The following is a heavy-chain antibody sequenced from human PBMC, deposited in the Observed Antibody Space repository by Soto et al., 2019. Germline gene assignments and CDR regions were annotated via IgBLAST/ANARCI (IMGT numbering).Heavy chain of an antibody. D-gene: IGHD3-22*01. Sequence: EVQLVESGGGRVKPGGTLRLSCAASGFTFGSYSMNWVRQAPGKGLEWVSSISSSSSYIYYADSVKGRFTISRDNAKNSLYLQMNSLRAEDTAVYYCASHPRDSSGYWYYFDYWGQGTLVTVSS. J-gene: IGHJ4*02. V-gene: IGHV3-21*01. CDR2: ISSSSSYI. CDR3: ASHPRDSSGYWYYFDY. CDR1: GFTFGSYS.